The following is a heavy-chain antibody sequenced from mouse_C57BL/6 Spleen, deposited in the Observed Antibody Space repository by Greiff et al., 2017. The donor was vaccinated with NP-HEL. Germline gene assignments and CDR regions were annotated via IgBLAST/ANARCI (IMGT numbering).Heavy chain of an antibody. CDR3: ARSGYYGGYAMDY. D-gene: IGHD1-1*01. CDR1: GYTFTSYW. J-gene: IGHJ4*01. V-gene: IGHV1-52*01. CDR2: IDPSDSET. Sequence: QVQLQQPGAELVRPGSSVKLSCKASGYTFTSYWMHWVQQRPIQGLEWIGNIDPSDSETHYKQKFKGQATFTGDKSSSTAYMQLSSLTSEDSAVYYCARSGYYGGYAMDYWGQGTSVTVSS.